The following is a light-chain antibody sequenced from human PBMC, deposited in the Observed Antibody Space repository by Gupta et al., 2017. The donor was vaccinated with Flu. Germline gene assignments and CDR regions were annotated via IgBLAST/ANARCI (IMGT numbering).Light chain of an antibody. CDR3: QQSYSSLDS. V-gene: IGKV1-39*01. Sequence: DLQMTQSPSSLSASVGDRVTIACRASQSVRTYLNWYQQRPGKAPKLLIYGASSLQTGVPSRFSGSGSGTDFTLTISSLQPEDFATYYCQQSYSSLDSFGQGTKLEIK. J-gene: IGKJ2*03. CDR2: GAS. CDR1: QSVRTY.